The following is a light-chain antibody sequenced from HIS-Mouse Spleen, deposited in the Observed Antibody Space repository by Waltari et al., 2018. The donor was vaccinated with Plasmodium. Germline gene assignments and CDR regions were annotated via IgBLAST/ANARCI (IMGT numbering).Light chain of an antibody. V-gene: IGLV2-8*01. J-gene: IGLJ3*02. CDR1: SRYVGGYNY. CDR3: YSTDSSGNHRV. Sequence: QSALTQPPSASGSPGQSVTISCTGTSRYVGGYNYVSWYQQHPGKAPKLMIYEVSKRPSGVPDRFSGSKSGNTASLTVSGLQAEDEADYYCYSTDSSGNHRVFGGGTKLTVL. CDR2: EVS.